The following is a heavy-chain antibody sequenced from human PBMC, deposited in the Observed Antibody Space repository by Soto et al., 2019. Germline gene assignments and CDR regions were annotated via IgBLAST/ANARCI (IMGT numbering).Heavy chain of an antibody. CDR2: IYYSGST. D-gene: IGHD1-26*01. Sequence: QVQLQESGPGLVKPSQTLSLTCTVSGGSISSGGYYWSWIRQHPGKGLEWIGYIYYSGSTYYNPSLQSRVTISVDTSKNTFSLKLSSVTAADTAVYYCAREGGIVGATAADYWGQGTLVTVSS. CDR3: AREGGIVGATAADY. V-gene: IGHV4-31*03. J-gene: IGHJ4*02. CDR1: GGSISSGGYY.